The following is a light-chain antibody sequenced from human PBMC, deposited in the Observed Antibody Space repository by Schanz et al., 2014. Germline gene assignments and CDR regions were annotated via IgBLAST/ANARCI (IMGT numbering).Light chain of an antibody. J-gene: IGKJ1*01. V-gene: IGKV3-20*01. Sequence: ETVLTQSPGTLSLSPGERATLSCRASQSVSSSYLAWYQQKPGQAPRLLIYGASSRATGIPDRFSGSGSGTDFTLTINRMEPEDFAVYYCQQYGSSPRTFGQGTKVEIK. CDR3: QQYGSSPRT. CDR2: GAS. CDR1: QSVSSSY.